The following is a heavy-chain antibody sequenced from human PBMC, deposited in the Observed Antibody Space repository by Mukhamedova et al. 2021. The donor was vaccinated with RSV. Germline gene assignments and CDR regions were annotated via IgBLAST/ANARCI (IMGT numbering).Heavy chain of an antibody. V-gene: IGHV1-69*01. Sequence: VIPIFGTANYAQKFQDRVTITADESTSTAYMELSSLRSEDTAVSYCARDQADCGGYCYRIRGFDYWGQGTLVTVSS. D-gene: IGHD2-21*02. CDR2: VIPIFGTA. CDR3: ARDQADCGGYCYRIRGFDY. J-gene: IGHJ4*02.